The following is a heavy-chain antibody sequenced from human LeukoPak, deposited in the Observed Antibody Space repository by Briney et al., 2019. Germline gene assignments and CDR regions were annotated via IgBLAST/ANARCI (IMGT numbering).Heavy chain of an antibody. D-gene: IGHD3-10*01. CDR3: ARYYYGSGSYYAKYYFDY. CDR2: IQQDGREE. Sequence: GGSLRLSCAASGFTFSRYWMSWVRQAPGKGLEWVANIQQDGREEYYVDSVKGRFTISRDNAKNSLYLHMNSLRAEDTAIYYCARYYYGSGSYYAKYYFDYWGQGTLVTVSS. J-gene: IGHJ4*02. V-gene: IGHV3-7*01. CDR1: GFTFSRYW.